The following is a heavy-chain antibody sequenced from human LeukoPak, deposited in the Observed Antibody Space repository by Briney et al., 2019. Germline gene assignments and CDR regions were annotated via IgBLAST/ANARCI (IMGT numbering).Heavy chain of an antibody. V-gene: IGHV4-38-2*02. CDR2: IYHSGST. J-gene: IGHJ6*03. CDR3: ARDGSTSSRQLLNYMDV. Sequence: PSETLSLTCTVSGYSISSGYYWGWIRQPPGKGLEWIASIYHSGSTYSNPSLRSRLTISVDTSKNQFSLKLSSVTAADTAVYYCARDGSTSSRQLLNYMDVWGKGTTVTVSS. CDR1: GYSISSGYY. D-gene: IGHD2-2*01.